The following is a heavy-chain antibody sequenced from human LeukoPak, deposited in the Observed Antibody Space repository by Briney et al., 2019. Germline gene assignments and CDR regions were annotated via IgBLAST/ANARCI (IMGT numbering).Heavy chain of an antibody. CDR1: GGSFSGYY. Sequence: SETLSLTCAVYGGSFSGYYWSWIRQPPGKGLEWIGEINHSGSTNYKPSLRSRVTISVDTSKNQFSLKLSSVTAADTAVYYCATSRYYDFWSGYYKPPNYWGQGTLVTVSS. D-gene: IGHD3-3*01. CDR2: INHSGST. J-gene: IGHJ4*02. CDR3: ATSRYYDFWSGYYKPPNY. V-gene: IGHV4-34*01.